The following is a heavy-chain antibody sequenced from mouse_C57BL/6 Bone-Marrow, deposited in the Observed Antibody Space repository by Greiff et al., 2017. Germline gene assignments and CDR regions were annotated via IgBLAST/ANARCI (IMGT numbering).Heavy chain of an antibody. Sequence: VQLQQSGAELVRPGASVTLSCKASGYTFTDYEMHWVKQTPVHGLEWIGAIDPETGGTAYNQKFKGKAILTADKSSSTAYMELRSLTSEDSAVYYCTRELGWYFDVWGTGTTVTVSS. D-gene: IGHD4-1*01. V-gene: IGHV1-15*01. CDR2: IDPETGGT. CDR1: GYTFTDYE. CDR3: TRELGWYFDV. J-gene: IGHJ1*03.